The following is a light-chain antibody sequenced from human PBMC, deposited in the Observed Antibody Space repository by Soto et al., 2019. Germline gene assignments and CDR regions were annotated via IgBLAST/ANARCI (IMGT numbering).Light chain of an antibody. CDR2: AAS. Sequence: DIQMTQSPSTLSASVGDTVTVTCRASQSVSGWLAWYQQKPGEAPNLLIYAASSLETGVPSRFSGSGSGTEFTLTISSLQPDDFATYYCQQYNSYWTFGQGTKVDIK. V-gene: IGKV1-5*01. J-gene: IGKJ1*01. CDR1: QSVSGW. CDR3: QQYNSYWT.